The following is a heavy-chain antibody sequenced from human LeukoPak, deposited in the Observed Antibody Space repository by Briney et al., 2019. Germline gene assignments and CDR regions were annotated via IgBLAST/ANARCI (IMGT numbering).Heavy chain of an antibody. CDR3: AKWGDYDILTGYYGSDY. V-gene: IGHV3-23*01. CDR2: IGGRDSDT. CDR1: GFIFSNYA. Sequence: PGGSLRLSCAASGFIFSNYAMSWVRQAPGKGLEWVSAIGGRDSDTYYADSVRGRFTVSRDDPKNTLYLQMNTLRAEDTAVYYCAKWGDYDILTGYYGSDYWGQGTLVTVSS. D-gene: IGHD3-9*01. J-gene: IGHJ4*02.